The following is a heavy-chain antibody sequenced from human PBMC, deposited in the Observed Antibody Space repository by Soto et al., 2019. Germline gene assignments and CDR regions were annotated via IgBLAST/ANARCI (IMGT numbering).Heavy chain of an antibody. CDR2: INHSGST. CDR3: ARANIVITSTIFGVVDRRAYYYGMDV. D-gene: IGHD3-3*01. CDR1: GGSFSGYY. J-gene: IGHJ6*02. V-gene: IGHV4-34*01. Sequence: SETLSLTCAVYGGSFSGYYWSWIRQPPGKGLEWIGEINHSGSTNYNPSRKSRVTISVDTSKNQFSLKLSSVTAADTAVYYCARANIVITSTIFGVVDRRAYYYGMDVWGQGTTVT.